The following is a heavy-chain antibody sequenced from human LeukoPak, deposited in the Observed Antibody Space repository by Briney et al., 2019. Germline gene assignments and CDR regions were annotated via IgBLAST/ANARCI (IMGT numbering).Heavy chain of an antibody. CDR1: GFTFSTHG. CDR3: ARDRGARGYYMDV. D-gene: IGHD3-10*01. Sequence: GGSLRLSCAASGFTFSTHGMHWVRQAPGKGLEWVSYISSTSTTIYYADSVKGRFTISRDNAKNSLYLQMNSLRAEDTAVYYCARDRGARGYYMDVWGKGTTVTVSS. J-gene: IGHJ6*03. V-gene: IGHV3-48*01. CDR2: ISSTSTTI.